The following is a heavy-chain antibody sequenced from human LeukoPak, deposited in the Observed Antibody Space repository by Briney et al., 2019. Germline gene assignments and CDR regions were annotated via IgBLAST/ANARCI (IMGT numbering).Heavy chain of an antibody. CDR2: FYSGGTK. V-gene: IGHV3-66*01. CDR1: GFTVSSNY. CDR3: AKGGVGPGSYAFDI. Sequence: GGSLRLSCAASGFTVSSNYMSWVRQAPGKGLEWVSVFYSGGTKQYADSVKGRFTISRDNSKNTLYLQMNSLRAEDTAVYYCAKGGVGPGSYAFDIWGQGTMVTVSS. D-gene: IGHD3-10*01. J-gene: IGHJ3*02.